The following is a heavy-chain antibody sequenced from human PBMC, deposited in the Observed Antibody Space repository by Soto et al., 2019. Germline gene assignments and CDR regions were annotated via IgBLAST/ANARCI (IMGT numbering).Heavy chain of an antibody. Sequence: GASVKVSCKASGYTFTSYYIHWVRQAPGQGLEWMGIINPSGGSTSYAQKLQGRVTMTRDTSTNTVYMELSSLRSEDTAVYYCAREDRHAYSSSLGGFDYWGQGTLVTFSS. CDR3: AREDRHAYSSSLGGFDY. D-gene: IGHD6-13*01. CDR2: INPSGGST. J-gene: IGHJ4*02. V-gene: IGHV1-46*01. CDR1: GYTFTSYY.